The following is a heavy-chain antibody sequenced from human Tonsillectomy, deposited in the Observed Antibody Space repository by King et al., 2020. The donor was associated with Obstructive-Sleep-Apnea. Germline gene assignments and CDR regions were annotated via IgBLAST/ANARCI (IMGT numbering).Heavy chain of an antibody. V-gene: IGHV3-9*01. CDR3: AKSRAPPPYHEDISGVGGYFDL. D-gene: IGHD3-22*01. CDR2: ISWNSDNI. Sequence: VQLVESGGGLVLPGRSLRLSCAATGFSFDDYGMHWVRQPPGKGLEWVSSISWNSDNIAYADSVKGRFTISRDNAKNSLYLHMSSLRSEDTAIYYCAKSRAPPPYHEDISGVGGYFDLWGQGTQVTVSS. CDR1: GFSFDDYG. J-gene: IGHJ4*02.